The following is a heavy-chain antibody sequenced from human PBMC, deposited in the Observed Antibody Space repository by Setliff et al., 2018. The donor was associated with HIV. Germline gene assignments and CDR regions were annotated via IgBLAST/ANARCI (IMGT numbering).Heavy chain of an antibody. J-gene: IGHJ4*02. D-gene: IGHD2-8*01. V-gene: IGHV4-34*01. CDR1: GESFNTYF. CDR3: ATGLIMAPDY. CDR2: LNHSGST. Sequence: SETLSLTCAVYGESFNTYFWSWIRQPPGKGLEWIGQLNHSGSTNYNPSLGSRVTISIGTSKNQFSLKLSSVTAADTAVYYCATGLIMAPDYWGQGSLVTVSS.